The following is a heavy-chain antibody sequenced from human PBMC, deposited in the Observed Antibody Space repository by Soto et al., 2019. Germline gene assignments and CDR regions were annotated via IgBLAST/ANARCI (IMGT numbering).Heavy chain of an antibody. CDR3: ARVYCSGGSCYSNNNWFDP. CDR2: ISSSGSTI. D-gene: IGHD2-15*01. J-gene: IGHJ5*02. Sequence: EVQLVESGGGLVQPGGSLRLSCAASGFTFSSYEMNWVRQAPGKGLEWVSYISSSGSTIYYADSVKGRFTISRDNAKNSLYLQMNSLRAEDTAVYYCARVYCSGGSCYSNNNWFDPWGQGTLVTVSS. CDR1: GFTFSSYE. V-gene: IGHV3-48*03.